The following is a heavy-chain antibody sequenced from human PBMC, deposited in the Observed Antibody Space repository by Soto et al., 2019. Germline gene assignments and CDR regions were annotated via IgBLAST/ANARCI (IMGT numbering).Heavy chain of an antibody. V-gene: IGHV4-39*01. J-gene: IGHJ4*02. CDR2: IDYNGVT. Sequence: XETLSLTCTVAGCSIYRSGYYWGWIRQPPGRGLEWIGNIDYNGVTYSNPSLKSRVTISRDTSKDQFSLKLTSVTAADTALYYCGKVLVGATGHTDSDYWGPGTLVTVSS. CDR3: GKVLVGATGHTDSDY. CDR1: GCSIYRSGYY. D-gene: IGHD2-15*01.